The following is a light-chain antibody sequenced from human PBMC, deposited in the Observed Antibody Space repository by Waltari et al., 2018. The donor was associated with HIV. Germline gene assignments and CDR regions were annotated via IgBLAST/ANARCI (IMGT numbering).Light chain of an antibody. CDR2: SNN. CDR1: TSNIGSNT. V-gene: IGLV1-44*01. CDR3: AAGDDSLNGVV. J-gene: IGLJ2*01. Sequence: QSVLTQPPSASGTPGQRVTLSCSGSTSNIGSNTVNWYQQLPGTAPKLLIYSNNQRPAGVPDRFSGSKSGTSASLAISGLQSEDEADYYCAAGDDSLNGVVFGGGTKLTVL.